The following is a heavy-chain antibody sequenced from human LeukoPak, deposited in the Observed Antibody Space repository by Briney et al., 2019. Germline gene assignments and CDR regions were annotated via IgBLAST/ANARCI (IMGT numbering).Heavy chain of an antibody. J-gene: IGHJ3*02. D-gene: IGHD6-13*01. CDR1: GFTFSSYA. Sequence: GGSLRLSCAASGFTFSSYAMSWVRQAPGKGLEWVSAISGSGGSTYYADSVKGRFIISRDNSKNTLYLQMNSLRAEDTAVYYCAKCMVAAAGTGGCAFDIWGQGTMVTVSS. V-gene: IGHV3-23*01. CDR2: ISGSGGST. CDR3: AKCMVAAAGTGGCAFDI.